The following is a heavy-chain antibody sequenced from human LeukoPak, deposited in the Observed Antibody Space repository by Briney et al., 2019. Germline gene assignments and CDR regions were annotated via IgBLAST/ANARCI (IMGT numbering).Heavy chain of an antibody. CDR3: ARAVGVSLFPFDY. CDR2: IIPIFGTA. V-gene: IGHV1-69*05. D-gene: IGHD2-8*01. CDR1: GGTFSSYA. Sequence: ASVKVSCKASGGTFSSYAISWVRQAPGQGLEWMGGIIPIFGTANYAQRFQGRVTITTDESTSTAYMELSSLRSEDTAVYYCARAVGVSLFPFDYWGQGTLVTVSS. J-gene: IGHJ4*02.